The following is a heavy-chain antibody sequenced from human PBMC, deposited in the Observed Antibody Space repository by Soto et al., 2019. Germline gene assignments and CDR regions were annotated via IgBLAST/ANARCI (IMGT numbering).Heavy chain of an antibody. CDR3: ARDWDVAVVPAATNYPPYYGLDV. Sequence: EVQLVESGGGLVQRGGSLRLSCAASGFSFSSYSINWVRQAPGKGLEWPSSISSSSTYIYYADSVRGRFTISRDNAKNSLFLQMNSLRAEATAVYYCARDWDVAVVPAATNYPPYYGLDVWGQGATVTVSS. J-gene: IGHJ6*02. D-gene: IGHD2-2*01. V-gene: IGHV3-21*01. CDR2: ISSSSTYI. CDR1: GFSFSSYS.